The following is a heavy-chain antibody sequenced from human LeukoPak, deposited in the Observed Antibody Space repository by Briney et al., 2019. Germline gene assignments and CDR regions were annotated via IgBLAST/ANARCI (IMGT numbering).Heavy chain of an antibody. CDR3: ARNYYDSSGFDY. V-gene: IGHV3-66*01. CDR2: IYSGGST. J-gene: IGHJ4*02. Sequence: GGSLRLSCAASGFTVSSNYMSWVRQAPGKGLEWVSVIYSGGSTYYADSVKGRFTISRDTSKNTLDLQMNSLRSEDTAVYYCARNYYDSSGFDYWGQGTLVTVSS. D-gene: IGHD3-22*01. CDR1: GFTVSSNY.